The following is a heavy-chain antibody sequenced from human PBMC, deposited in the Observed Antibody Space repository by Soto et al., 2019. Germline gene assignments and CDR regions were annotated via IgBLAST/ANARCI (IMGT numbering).Heavy chain of an antibody. Sequence: SETLSLTCTVSGGSISSGGYYWSWIRQHPGKGLEWIGYIYYSGSTYYNPSLKSRVTISVDTSKNQFSLKLSSVTAADTAVYYCARASWQQPYLGYWGQGTLVTVSS. CDR1: GGSISSGGYY. D-gene: IGHD6-13*01. J-gene: IGHJ4*02. CDR2: IYYSGST. CDR3: ARASWQQPYLGY. V-gene: IGHV4-31*03.